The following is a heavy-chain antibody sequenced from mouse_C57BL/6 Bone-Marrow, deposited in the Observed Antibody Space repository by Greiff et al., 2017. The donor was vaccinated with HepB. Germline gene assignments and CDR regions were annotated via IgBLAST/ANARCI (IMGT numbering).Heavy chain of an antibody. CDR2: IDPNSGGT. CDR1: GYTFTSYW. CDR3: SRGGRFAY. Sequence: QVQLKQPGAELVQPGASVKLSCKASGYTFTSYWMHWVKPRPGRGLEWIGSIDPNSGGTKYNEKFKSKATLTVDNPSSSAYMHLSSLTSYDSAVYYCSRGGRFAYWGQGTVVTVSA. J-gene: IGHJ3*01. V-gene: IGHV1-72*01.